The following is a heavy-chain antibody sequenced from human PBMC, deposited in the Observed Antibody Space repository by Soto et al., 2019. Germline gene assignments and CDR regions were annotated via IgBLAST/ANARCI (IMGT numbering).Heavy chain of an antibody. CDR2: IYYSGST. Sequence: QVQLQESGPGLVKPSQTLSLTCTVSGGSISSGGYYWSWIRQHPGKGLEWIGYIYYSGSTYYNPSLKSRVTISVDTSKNQFSLKLSSVTAADMAVYYCSRVKHSSGWFDAFDIWGQGTMVTVSS. CDR1: GGSISSGGYY. D-gene: IGHD6-19*01. CDR3: SRVKHSSGWFDAFDI. V-gene: IGHV4-31*03. J-gene: IGHJ3*02.